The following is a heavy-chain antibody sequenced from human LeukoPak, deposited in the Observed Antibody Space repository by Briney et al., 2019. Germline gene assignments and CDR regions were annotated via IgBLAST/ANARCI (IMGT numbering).Heavy chain of an antibody. CDR1: GYTFTGYY. CDR2: ISAYNGNT. J-gene: IGHJ4*02. V-gene: IGHV1-18*04. Sequence: GASVKVSCEASGYTFTGYYMHWVRQAPGQGLEWMGWISAYNGNTNYAQKLQGRVTMTTDTSTSTAYMELRSLRSDDTAVYYCARERTVTTALDYWGQGTLVTVSS. D-gene: IGHD4-11*01. CDR3: ARERTVTTALDY.